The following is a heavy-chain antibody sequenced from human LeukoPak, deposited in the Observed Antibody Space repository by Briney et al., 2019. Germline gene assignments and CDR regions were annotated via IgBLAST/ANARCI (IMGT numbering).Heavy chain of an antibody. CDR3: AKDYSGYFDY. Sequence: PGGSLRLSCAASGFTFSSYGMSWVRQAPGKGLEWVSAISGSGGNTNYADSVKGRFTISRDNSKNTVYLQMNSLRAEDTAVYYCAKDYSGYFDYWGQGTLVTVSS. D-gene: IGHD2-21*01. V-gene: IGHV3-23*01. CDR2: ISGSGGNT. CDR1: GFTFSSYG. J-gene: IGHJ4*02.